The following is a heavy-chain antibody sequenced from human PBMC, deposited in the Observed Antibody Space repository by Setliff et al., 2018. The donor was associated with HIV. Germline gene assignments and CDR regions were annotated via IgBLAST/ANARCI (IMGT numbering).Heavy chain of an antibody. CDR1: GFIFSRYA. J-gene: IGHJ4*02. CDR2: ITGSDGRT. Sequence: SCAASGFIFSRYAMSWVRQAPGKGLEWVSVITGSDGRTYYADSLKGRFTISRDNSKNTLYLQMNSLRAEDTAVYYCAKSGRAQWLVPYHFDYWGQGTLVTVSS. V-gene: IGHV3-23*01. D-gene: IGHD6-19*01. CDR3: AKSGRAQWLVPYHFDY.